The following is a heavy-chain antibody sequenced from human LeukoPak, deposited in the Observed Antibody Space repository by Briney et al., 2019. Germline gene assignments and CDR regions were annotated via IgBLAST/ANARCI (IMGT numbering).Heavy chain of an antibody. CDR2: IVPITGDT. Sequence: GASVKVSCKAPGYSFNEYYVHWVRQAPGQGLEWMGWIVPITGDTRYAPRFQGGVTLSSDTSTSTAYLELSSLRSDDTAVFYRATATRYDSSDARSHYFDLWGRGTLITVSS. CDR3: ATATRYDSSDARSHYFDL. V-gene: IGHV1-2*02. J-gene: IGHJ2*01. D-gene: IGHD3-22*01. CDR1: GYSFNEYY.